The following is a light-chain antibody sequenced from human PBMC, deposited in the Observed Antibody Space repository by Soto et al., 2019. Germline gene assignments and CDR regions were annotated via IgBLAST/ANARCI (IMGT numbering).Light chain of an antibody. J-gene: IGLJ2*01. CDR2: EVS. CDR1: SRTVGGHDY. Sequence: QSALTQPPSASGAAGQSVTIPCTGTSRTVGGHDYVSWYQQHPGKAPKLMIYEVSKRPSGVPDRFSGSKSGNTASLTVSGLQAEDEADYYCSSYAGSNNRVIFGGGTKLNVL. CDR3: SSYAGSNNRVI. V-gene: IGLV2-8*01.